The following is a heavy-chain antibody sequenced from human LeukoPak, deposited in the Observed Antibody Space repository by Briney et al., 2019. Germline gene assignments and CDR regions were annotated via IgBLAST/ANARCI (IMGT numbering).Heavy chain of an antibody. V-gene: IGHV4-34*01. J-gene: IGHJ6*03. CDR2: IDHSGST. CDR1: GGSFSGYY. D-gene: IGHD6-19*01. CDR3: AKAVAGYYYYYMDV. Sequence: PSETLSLTCAVYGGSFSGYYWSWIRQPPGKGLEWIGEIDHSGSTNYNPSLKSRVTISVDTSKNQISLKLSSVTAADTAVYYCAKAVAGYYYYYMDVWGKGTTVTVSS.